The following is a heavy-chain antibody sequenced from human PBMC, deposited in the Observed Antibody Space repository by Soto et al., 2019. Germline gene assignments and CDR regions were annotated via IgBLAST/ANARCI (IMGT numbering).Heavy chain of an antibody. V-gene: IGHV4-59*01. D-gene: IGHD6-6*01. CDR2: IYNSGNT. Sequence: QVQLQESGPGLVKPSETLSLTCTVSGGSISGYFWSWIRQPPGKGLQWIGTIYNSGNTDYNPSRMSRVNITVDTSRNQVSLNLTSMTDADTAVYFCAAPPRYWGQGIFVAVSS. CDR3: AAPPRY. J-gene: IGHJ4*02. CDR1: GGSISGYF.